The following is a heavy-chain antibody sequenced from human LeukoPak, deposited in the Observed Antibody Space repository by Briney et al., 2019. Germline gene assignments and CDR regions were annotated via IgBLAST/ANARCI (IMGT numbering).Heavy chain of an antibody. CDR3: ATSAGDPIAFDY. J-gene: IGHJ4*02. CDR2: FDPEDGET. CDR1: GYTLTELS. Sequence: GASVKVSCKVSGYTLTELSMHWVRQAPGKGLEWMGGFDPEDGETIYALKFQGRVTMTEDTSTDTAYMELSSLRSEDTAVYYCATSAGDPIAFDYWGQGTLVTVSS. D-gene: IGHD7-27*01. V-gene: IGHV1-24*01.